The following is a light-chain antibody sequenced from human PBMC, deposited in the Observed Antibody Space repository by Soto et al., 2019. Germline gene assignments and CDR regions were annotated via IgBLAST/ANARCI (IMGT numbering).Light chain of an antibody. CDR1: QSVSSSY. V-gene: IGKV3-20*01. Sequence: EIVLTQSPGTLALSPGERATLSCRASQSVSSSYLAWYQQKPGQAPRLLIYGASSRATGIPDRFSGSGSGTDFTLTTSRLEPEHFAVYYCQQYGSSPITFGQGTRLEIK. CDR2: GAS. J-gene: IGKJ5*01. CDR3: QQYGSSPIT.